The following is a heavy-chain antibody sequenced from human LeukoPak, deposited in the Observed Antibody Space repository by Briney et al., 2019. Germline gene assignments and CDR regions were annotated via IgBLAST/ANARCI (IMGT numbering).Heavy chain of an antibody. CDR1: GFTFSSYA. J-gene: IGHJ4*02. CDR2: ISSNGGST. Sequence: QPGGTLRLSCAASGFTFSSYAMHWVRQAPGKGLEYVSAISSNGGSTYYANSVKGRFTISRDNSKNTLYLQMNSLRAEDTAVYYCARDGSVAGTGGYFDYWGQGTLVTVSS. D-gene: IGHD6-19*01. CDR3: ARDGSVAGTGGYFDY. V-gene: IGHV3-64*01.